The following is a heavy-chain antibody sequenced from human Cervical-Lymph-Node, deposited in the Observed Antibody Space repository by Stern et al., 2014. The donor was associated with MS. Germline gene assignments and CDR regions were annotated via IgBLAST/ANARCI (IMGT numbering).Heavy chain of an antibody. D-gene: IGHD6-19*01. CDR1: GYTFTSYG. CDR2: ISAYNGNP. J-gene: IGHJ4*02. Sequence: VQLVESGAEVKKPGASVKVSCKASGYTFTSYGISWVRQAPGQGLEWMGWISAYNGNPNYPQKHQGRVTMTTDTSTSTAFMELRSLRSDDTAVYYCARDLSRRQWLVPAYWGQGTLVTVSS. CDR3: ARDLSRRQWLVPAY. V-gene: IGHV1-18*04.